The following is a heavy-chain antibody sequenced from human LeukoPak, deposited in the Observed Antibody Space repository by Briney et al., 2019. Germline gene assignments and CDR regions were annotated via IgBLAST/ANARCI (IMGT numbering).Heavy chain of an antibody. Sequence: GRSLRLSCAASGFTFSNYTMNWVRQAPGKGMEWVSVISSSSRYIYYADSVKGRFAISRDNAKNSLYLQMNSLRAEDTAVYYCARVSTAVSLAIDYWGQGTLVTVST. V-gene: IGHV3-21*06. J-gene: IGHJ4*02. D-gene: IGHD6-13*01. CDR2: ISSSSRYI. CDR1: GFTFSNYT. CDR3: ARVSTAVSLAIDY.